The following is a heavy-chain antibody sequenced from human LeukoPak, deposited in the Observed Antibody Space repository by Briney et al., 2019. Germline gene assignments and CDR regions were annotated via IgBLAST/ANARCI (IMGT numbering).Heavy chain of an antibody. D-gene: IGHD5-24*01. Sequence: GGSLRLSCAVSGFTFTGYGMHWVRQAPGRGLEWVAFTLYDGTSQYYPDSLRGRFTISRDNSKNTLLLQMNNLTHDDTAVYYCAKDLLLRQFVLDFWGQGTPVTVSS. CDR2: TLYDGTSQ. J-gene: IGHJ4*02. CDR3: AKDLLLRQFVLDF. V-gene: IGHV3-30*02. CDR1: GFTFTGYG.